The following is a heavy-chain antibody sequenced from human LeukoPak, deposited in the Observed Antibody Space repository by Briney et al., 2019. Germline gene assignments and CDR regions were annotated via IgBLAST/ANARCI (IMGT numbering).Heavy chain of an antibody. CDR2: IYYSRNT. V-gene: IGHV4-59*08. CDR3: ARHSRPGYNYLDY. Sequence: PSETLSLTCTVSGGSLSSYYWSWIRQPPGEGLWWIGYIYYSRNTNNNPSLKSRVTISVDTSKNQFSLKLRSVTAADTAVYYCARHSRPGYNYLDYWGQGTLVTVSS. D-gene: IGHD5-24*01. CDR1: GGSLSSYY. J-gene: IGHJ4*02.